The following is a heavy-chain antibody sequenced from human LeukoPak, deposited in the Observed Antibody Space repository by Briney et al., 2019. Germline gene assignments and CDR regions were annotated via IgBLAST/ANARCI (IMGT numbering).Heavy chain of an antibody. Sequence: GASVKVSCKASGGTFSSYAISWVRQAPGQGLEWMGGIIPIFGTANYAQKFQGRVTITADESTSTAYMELSSLRSEDTAVCYCAREDIVVVPADSSGYNWFDPWGQGTLVTVSS. CDR3: AREDIVVVPADSSGYNWFDP. J-gene: IGHJ5*02. V-gene: IGHV1-69*13. CDR1: GGTFSSYA. D-gene: IGHD2-2*01. CDR2: IIPIFGTA.